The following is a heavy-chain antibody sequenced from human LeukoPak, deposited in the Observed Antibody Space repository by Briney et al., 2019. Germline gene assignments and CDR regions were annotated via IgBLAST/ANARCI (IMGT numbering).Heavy chain of an antibody. V-gene: IGHV3-23*01. J-gene: IGHJ4*02. CDR2: ISTSGGST. CDR1: GFTFSSYA. Sequence: QPGGPLRLSCAASGFTFSSYAMSWVRQAPGKGLEWVSGISTSGGSTYYTDSVKGRFTISRDNSKKTLYLQMNSLRAEDTAVYYCAKDPFVFESGSYLIDYWGQGTLVTVSS. CDR3: AKDPFVFESGSYLIDY. D-gene: IGHD1-26*01.